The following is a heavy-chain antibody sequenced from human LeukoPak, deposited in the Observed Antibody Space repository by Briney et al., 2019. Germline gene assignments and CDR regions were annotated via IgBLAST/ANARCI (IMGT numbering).Heavy chain of an antibody. CDR1: GGSISSGGYY. J-gene: IGHJ4*02. V-gene: IGHV4-61*02. CDR2: IYTSGST. CDR3: ARYGSGSYYNEADY. D-gene: IGHD3-10*01. Sequence: SETLSLTCTVSGGSISSGGYYWSWIRQPAGKGLEWIGRIYTSGSTNYNPSLKSRVTISVDTSKNQFSLKLSSVTAADTAVYYCARYGSGSYYNEADYWGQGTLVTVSS.